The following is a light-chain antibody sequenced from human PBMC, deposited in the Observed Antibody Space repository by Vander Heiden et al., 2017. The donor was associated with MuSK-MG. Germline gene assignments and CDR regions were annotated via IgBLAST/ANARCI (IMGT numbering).Light chain of an antibody. V-gene: IGKV2-28*01. CDR2: LGS. CDR1: QSLLHSNGYNY. CDR3: MQALQTPMT. Sequence: IVMTEYSLSLPVTPGEPASISCRSSQSLLHSNGYNYLDWYLQKPGQSPQLLIYLGSNRASGVPDRFSGSGSGTDFTLKISRVEAEDVGVYYCMQALQTPMTFGQGTKVEIK. J-gene: IGKJ1*01.